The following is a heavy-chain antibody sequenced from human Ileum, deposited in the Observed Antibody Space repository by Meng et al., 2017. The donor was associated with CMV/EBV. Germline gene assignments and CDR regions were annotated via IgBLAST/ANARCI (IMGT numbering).Heavy chain of an antibody. CDR2: LTDSGAYT. CDR1: GFTFSSYA. D-gene: IGHD6-19*01. J-gene: IGHJ6*02. Sequence: GESLKISCAASGFTFSSYAMTWVRQSPEKGLEWVSALTDSGAYTYYADSVQGRFAISRDNSENTLYLQMNSLRVDDTAIYYCAKGSNGWPYYNGMDVWGQGTTVTVSS. CDR3: AKGSNGWPYYNGMDV. V-gene: IGHV3-23*01.